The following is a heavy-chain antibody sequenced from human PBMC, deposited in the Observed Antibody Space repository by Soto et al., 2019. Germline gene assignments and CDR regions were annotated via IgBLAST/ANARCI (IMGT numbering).Heavy chain of an antibody. V-gene: IGHV3-33*01. D-gene: IGHD2-2*01. CDR1: GFTFSSYG. Sequence: QVQLVESGGGVVQPGRSLRLSCAASGFTFSSYGMHWVRQAPGKGLEWVAVIWYDGSNKYYADSVKGRFTISRDNSKNTLYLQMNSLRAEDTAVYYCARDRDDRLVPARNPRGGMDVWGQGTTVTVSS. CDR3: ARDRDDRLVPARNPRGGMDV. J-gene: IGHJ6*02. CDR2: IWYDGSNK.